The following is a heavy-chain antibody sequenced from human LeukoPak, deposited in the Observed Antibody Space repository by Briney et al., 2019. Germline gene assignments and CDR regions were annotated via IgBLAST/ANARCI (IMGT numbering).Heavy chain of an antibody. V-gene: IGHV4-38-2*01. CDR3: ARGYTTGWYYLDS. D-gene: IGHD6-19*01. CDR1: AYSISSGYC. CDR2: FSHSGNT. J-gene: IGHJ5*01. Sequence: SETLSLTCAVSAYSISSGYCWGWIRQPPGKGLEWIGTFSHSGNTYYNPSLKSRVTISVDTSKNQFSVTLSSVTAADTALYYCARGYTTGWYYLDSWGQGTLVTVSS.